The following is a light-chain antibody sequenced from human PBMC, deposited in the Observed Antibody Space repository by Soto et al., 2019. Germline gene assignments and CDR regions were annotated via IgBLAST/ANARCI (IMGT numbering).Light chain of an antibody. V-gene: IGKV3-20*01. CDR1: QSVSSY. J-gene: IGKJ1*01. Sequence: EIVLTQSPATLSLSPVERATLPGRASQSVSSYLAWYQQKPGQAPRLLIYGASSRATGIPDRFSGSGSETDFTLTISRLEPEDFAVYSCQQYFSSPWTFGQGTKVDIK. CDR3: QQYFSSPWT. CDR2: GAS.